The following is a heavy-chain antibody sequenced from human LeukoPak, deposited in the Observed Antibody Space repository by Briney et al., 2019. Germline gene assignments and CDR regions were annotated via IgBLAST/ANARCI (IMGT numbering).Heavy chain of an antibody. J-gene: IGHJ5*02. V-gene: IGHV1-46*01. D-gene: IGHD2-2*01. CDR2: INPSGGST. Sequence: ASVKVSCKASGYTFTSYYMHWVRQAPGQGLEWMGIINPSGGSTSYAQKSQGRVTMTRDMSTSTVYMELSSLRSEDTAVYYCARVGLNCSSTSCYRSWFDPWGQGTLVTVSS. CDR3: ARVGLNCSSTSCYRSWFDP. CDR1: GYTFTSYY.